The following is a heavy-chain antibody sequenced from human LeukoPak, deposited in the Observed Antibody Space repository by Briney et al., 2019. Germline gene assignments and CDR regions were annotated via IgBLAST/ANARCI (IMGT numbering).Heavy chain of an antibody. D-gene: IGHD3-10*01. CDR2: INHSGST. CDR1: GGSFSGYY. V-gene: IGHV4-34*01. J-gene: IGHJ4*02. Sequence: SETLSLTCAVYGGSFSGYYWSWIRQPPGKGLEWIGEINHSGSTNYNPSLKSRVTISVDTSKNQFSLKLSSVTAADTAVYYCARRSHYYGSGSYYNAPFDYWGQGTLVTVSS. CDR3: ARRSHYYGSGSYYNAPFDY.